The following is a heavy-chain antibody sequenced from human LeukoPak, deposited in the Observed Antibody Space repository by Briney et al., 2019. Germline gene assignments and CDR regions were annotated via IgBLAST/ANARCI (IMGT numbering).Heavy chain of an antibody. D-gene: IGHD2-2*01. V-gene: IGHV3-23*01. J-gene: IGHJ4*02. Sequence: HPGGSLRLSCAASGFTFSTFAMGWVRPAPGKGRGGVSAISGSGGSTFYADSVKGTFPISRDNSKNKVYLQTSGLRAEDTALYYCAKAHCSPPSYSRIDYWGQGTLVTVSA. CDR1: GFTFSTFA. CDR2: ISGSGGST. CDR3: AKAHCSPPSYSRIDY.